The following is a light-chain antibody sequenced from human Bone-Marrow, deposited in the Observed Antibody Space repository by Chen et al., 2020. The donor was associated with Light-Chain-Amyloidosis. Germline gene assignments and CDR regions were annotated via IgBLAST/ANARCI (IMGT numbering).Light chain of an antibody. J-gene: IGLJ3*02. CDR2: GTM. CDR1: SSNIGAPYD. V-gene: IGLV1-40*01. Sequence: QSVLTQPPSVSGAPGQRVTISCTGSSSNIGAPYDVLWYQQLPGAAPKLLIYGTMNRPSRVPDRFSGSKGGTSASLAITGLQAGDEADYYCQAYDNSLSGWGFGGGTKLTVL. CDR3: QAYDNSLSGWG.